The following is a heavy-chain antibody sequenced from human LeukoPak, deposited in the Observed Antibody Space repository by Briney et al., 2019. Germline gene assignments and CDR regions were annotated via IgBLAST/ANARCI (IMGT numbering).Heavy chain of an antibody. Sequence: SETLSLTCAVYGGSFSGYYWSWIRQPPGKGLEWIGEINHSGSTNYNPSLKSRVTISVDTSKNQFSLKLSSVTAADTAVYYCARGRGNPRLGFGYWGQGTLVTVSS. J-gene: IGHJ4*02. CDR2: INHSGST. CDR3: ARGRGNPRLGFGY. CDR1: GGSFSGYY. V-gene: IGHV4-34*01. D-gene: IGHD4-23*01.